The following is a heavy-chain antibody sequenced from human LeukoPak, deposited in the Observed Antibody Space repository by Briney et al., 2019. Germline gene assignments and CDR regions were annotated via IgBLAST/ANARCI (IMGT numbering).Heavy chain of an antibody. Sequence: GGSLRLSCTASGFTFSSYAMSWVRQAPGKGLEWVSYISSSGNSIYYADSVKGRFTISRDNAKNSLYLQMNSLRAEDTAVYYCARSVVVYYFDYWGQGTLVTVSS. CDR3: ARSVVVYYFDY. D-gene: IGHD2-8*02. CDR1: GFTFSSYA. CDR2: ISSSGNSI. J-gene: IGHJ4*02. V-gene: IGHV3-48*04.